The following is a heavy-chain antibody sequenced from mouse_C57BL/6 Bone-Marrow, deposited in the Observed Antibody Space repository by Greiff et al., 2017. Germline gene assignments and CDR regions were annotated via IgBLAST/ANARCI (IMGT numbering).Heavy chain of an antibody. CDR3: TGHYYGSSYWYFDV. Sequence: LVESGAELVRPGASVKLSCTASGFNIKDDYMHWVKQRPEQGLEWIGWIDPENGDTEYASKFQGKATITADTSSNTAYLQLSSLTSEDTAVYYCTGHYYGSSYWYFDVWGTGTTVTVSS. CDR1: GFNIKDDY. CDR2: IDPENGDT. V-gene: IGHV14-4*01. J-gene: IGHJ1*03. D-gene: IGHD1-1*01.